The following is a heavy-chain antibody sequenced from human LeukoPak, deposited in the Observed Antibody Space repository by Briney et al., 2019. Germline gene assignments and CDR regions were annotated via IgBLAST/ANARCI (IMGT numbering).Heavy chain of an antibody. CDR3: ARDPVGYYYAMDV. Sequence: GGSLRLSCATSGFTFRNYEMNWVRQAPGKGLEWVSYISSSGATIYYADSVKGRFTISRDKAKNSVHLQMNSLRAEDTAAYYCARDPVGYYYAMDVWGQGATVTVSS. CDR2: ISSSGATI. D-gene: IGHD1-26*01. V-gene: IGHV3-48*03. CDR1: GFTFRNYE. J-gene: IGHJ6*02.